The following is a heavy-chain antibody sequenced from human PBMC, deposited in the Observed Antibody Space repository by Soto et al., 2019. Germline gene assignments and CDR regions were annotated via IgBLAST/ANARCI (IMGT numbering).Heavy chain of an antibody. J-gene: IGHJ4*02. Sequence: QVQLVQSGAEVKKPGSSVKVSCKASGGTFSSYAISWVRQAPGQGLEWMGGIIPIFGTANYAQKFQGRVTIXXDXSXXTAYMELSSLRSEDTAVYYCARRVYVAAAEYYFDYWGQGTLVTVSS. CDR1: GGTFSSYA. CDR3: ARRVYVAAAEYYFDY. D-gene: IGHD6-13*01. CDR2: IIPIFGTA. V-gene: IGHV1-69*12.